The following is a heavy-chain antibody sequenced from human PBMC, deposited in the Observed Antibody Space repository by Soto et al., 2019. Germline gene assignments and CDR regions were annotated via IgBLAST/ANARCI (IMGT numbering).Heavy chain of an antibody. CDR3: ARVSTYYGSGSPTPYYYGMDV. J-gene: IGHJ6*02. V-gene: IGHV4-59*01. CDR1: GGSISSYY. CDR2: IYYSGST. Sequence: QVQLQESGPGLVKPSETLSLTCTVSGGSISSYYWSWIRQPPGKGLEWIGYIYYSGSTNSTPSLKSRVTVSVDTSKNQCSLKLSSVTAADTAVYYCARVSTYYGSGSPTPYYYGMDVWGQGTTVTVSS. D-gene: IGHD3-10*01.